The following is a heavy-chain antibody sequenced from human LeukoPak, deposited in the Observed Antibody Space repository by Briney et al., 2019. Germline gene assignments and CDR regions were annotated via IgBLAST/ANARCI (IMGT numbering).Heavy chain of an antibody. J-gene: IGHJ4*02. CDR3: ARSTYYYDSSGREFDY. CDR2: ISAYNGNT. Sequence: GASVKVSCKASGYTFTSYGISWVRQAPGQGLEWMGWISAYNGNTNYAQKLQGRVTMTTDTSTSTVYMELRSLRSDDTAVYYCARSTYYYDSSGREFDYWGQGTLVTVSS. D-gene: IGHD3-22*01. V-gene: IGHV1-18*01. CDR1: GYTFTSYG.